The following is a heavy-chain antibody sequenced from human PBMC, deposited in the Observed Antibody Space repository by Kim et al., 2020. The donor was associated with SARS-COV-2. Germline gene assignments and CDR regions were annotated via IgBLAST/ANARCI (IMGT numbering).Heavy chain of an antibody. V-gene: IGHV4-30-4*01. CDR3: ARGGTSWYDT. CDR2: IYYTGVT. Sequence: SETLSLTCSVSGASIGRGDSYWSWLRQPPGKGLEWIGHIYYTGVTHYNPSLKSRVIISVDTSKNQFSLKVNSVTAADTAIYYCARGGTSWYDTWGQGAL. D-gene: IGHD2-2*01. J-gene: IGHJ5*02. CDR1: GASIGRGDSY.